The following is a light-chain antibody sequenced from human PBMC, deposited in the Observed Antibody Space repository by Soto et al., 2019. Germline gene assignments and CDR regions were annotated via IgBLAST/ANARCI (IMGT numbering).Light chain of an antibody. CDR1: RSVNDW. Sequence: IQMTQSPSTLPASVGDRVTITCRASRSVNDWLAWYQQKPGSAPKLLISKTSSLQSGVPSRFSGGGSGTEFTLTISSQQPEDSATYYCQQYNGYWAFGQGTRVEIK. J-gene: IGKJ1*01. CDR3: QQYNGYWA. V-gene: IGKV1-5*03. CDR2: KTS.